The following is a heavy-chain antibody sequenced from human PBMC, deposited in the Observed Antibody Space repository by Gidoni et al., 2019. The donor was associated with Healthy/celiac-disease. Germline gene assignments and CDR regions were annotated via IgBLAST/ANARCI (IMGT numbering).Heavy chain of an antibody. Sequence: QVQLVESVGGVVQPGRSLRLSWAASGFPFSSHGMHWVRQDPGKGLEGVAVIWYDGSNKYYADSVKGRFTISRDNSKNTLYLQMNSLRAEDTAVYYCARTYYYDSSGYDAFDIWGQGTMVTVSS. CDR2: IWYDGSNK. V-gene: IGHV3-33*01. J-gene: IGHJ3*02. CDR3: ARTYYYDSSGYDAFDI. CDR1: GFPFSSHG. D-gene: IGHD3-22*01.